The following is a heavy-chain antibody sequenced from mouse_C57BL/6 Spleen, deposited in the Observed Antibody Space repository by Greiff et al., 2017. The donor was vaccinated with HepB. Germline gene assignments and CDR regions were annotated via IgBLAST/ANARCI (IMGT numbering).Heavy chain of an antibody. CDR2: IYPGSGST. CDR3: AREEVYDGYYVFDY. V-gene: IGHV1-55*01. Sequence: VKLQQPGAELVKPGASVKMSCKASGYTFTSYWITWVKQRPGQGLEWIGDIYPGSGSTNYNEKFKSKATLTVDTSSSTAYMQLSSLTSEASAVYYCAREEVYDGYYVFDYWGQGTTLTVSS. J-gene: IGHJ2*01. D-gene: IGHD2-3*01. CDR1: GYTFTSYW.